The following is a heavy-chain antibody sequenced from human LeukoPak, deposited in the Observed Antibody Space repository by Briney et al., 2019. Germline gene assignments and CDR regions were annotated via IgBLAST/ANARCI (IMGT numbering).Heavy chain of an antibody. CDR1: GFTFSSYS. Sequence: GSLRLSCAASGFTFSSYSVNWVRQAPGKGLEWVSLISGSGGSTYYADSVKGRFTISRDNSKNTLYLQMNSLRAEDTAVYYCATRGDILTGYPYYFDYWGQGTLVTVSS. CDR2: ISGSGGST. V-gene: IGHV3-23*01. CDR3: ATRGDILTGYPYYFDY. D-gene: IGHD3-9*01. J-gene: IGHJ4*02.